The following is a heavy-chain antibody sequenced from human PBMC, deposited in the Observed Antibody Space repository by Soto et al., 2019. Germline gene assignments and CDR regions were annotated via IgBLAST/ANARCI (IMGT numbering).Heavy chain of an antibody. CDR3: ASDDLLTGALDY. Sequence: GASVKVSCKASGYTFTSFGISWVRQAPGQGLEWMGRISTYNGNTDYAQKFQDRVTMTTDTSTATAYMELRTLRSDDTAVYYCASDDLLTGALDYWGQGTLVTVSS. J-gene: IGHJ4*02. V-gene: IGHV1-18*01. CDR1: GYTFTSFG. CDR2: ISTYNGNT. D-gene: IGHD3-9*01.